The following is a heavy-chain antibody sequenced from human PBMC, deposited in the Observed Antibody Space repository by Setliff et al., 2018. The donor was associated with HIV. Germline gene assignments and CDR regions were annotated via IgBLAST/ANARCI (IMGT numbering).Heavy chain of an antibody. J-gene: IGHJ4*02. Sequence: SETLSLTCTVSGYSISNDYYWGWIRQPPGKGLEWIASIYHSGNTYYNPSLKSRVTISVDTSKNQFSLRLSSVTAADTAVYYCARQSTVAAAGFDFWGQGTLVTVSS. V-gene: IGHV4-38-2*02. D-gene: IGHD6-13*01. CDR3: ARQSTVAAAGFDF. CDR2: IYHSGNT. CDR1: GYSISNDYY.